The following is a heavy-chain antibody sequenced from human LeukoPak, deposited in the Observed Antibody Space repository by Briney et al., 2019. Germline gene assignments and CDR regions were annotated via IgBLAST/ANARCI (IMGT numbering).Heavy chain of an antibody. CDR1: GFTFSSYE. J-gene: IGHJ5*02. Sequence: PGGSLRLSCAASGFTFSSYEMNWVRQAPGKGLEWVSSISSSSSYIYYADSVKGRFTISRDNAKNSLYLQMNSLRAEDTAVYYCARLQHNWFDPWGQGTLVTVSS. CDR3: ARLQHNWFDP. D-gene: IGHD4-11*01. CDR2: ISSSSSYI. V-gene: IGHV3-21*01.